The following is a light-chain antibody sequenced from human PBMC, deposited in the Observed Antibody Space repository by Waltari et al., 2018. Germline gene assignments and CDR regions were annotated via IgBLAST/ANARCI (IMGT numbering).Light chain of an antibody. CDR1: SSDVGGYNY. Sequence: QSALTQPASVSGSPGQSITISRTGTSSDVGGYNYVPWYQKHPGKAPKLIIYDVNNWPSGVSNRFSGSKSGNTASLTISGLQAEDEADYFCSSFTSTHTYVFGSGTKVNVL. CDR3: SSFTSTHTYV. CDR2: DVN. V-gene: IGLV2-14*03. J-gene: IGLJ1*01.